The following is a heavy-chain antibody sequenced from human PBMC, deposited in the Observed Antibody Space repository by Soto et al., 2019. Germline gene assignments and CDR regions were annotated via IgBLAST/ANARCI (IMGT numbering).Heavy chain of an antibody. J-gene: IGHJ3*02. V-gene: IGHV5-51*03. CDR3: GIGYYYDSSGYDAFDI. Sequence: EVQLVQSGAEVKKPGESLKISCEGSGYSFTSYWIGWVRQMPGKGLEWMGIIYPGDSDTRYSPSFQGQVTISADTSISTAYLQWSSLKASDTAVYYCGIGYYYDSSGYDAFDIWGQGTMVTVSS. CDR2: IYPGDSDT. CDR1: GYSFTSYW. D-gene: IGHD3-22*01.